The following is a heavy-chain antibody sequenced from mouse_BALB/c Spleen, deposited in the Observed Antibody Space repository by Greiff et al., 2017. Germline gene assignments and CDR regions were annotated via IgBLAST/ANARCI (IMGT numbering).Heavy chain of an antibody. CDR2: IYPGGGYT. J-gene: IGHJ2*01. D-gene: IGHD1-2*01. Sequence: QVQLQQSGAELVRPGTSVKISCKASGYTFTNYWLGWVKQRPGHGLEWIGEIYPGGGYTNYNEKFKGKATLTADTTSSTAYMQLSSLTSEDSAVYISARNYGSSWDYWGQGTTLTVSS. V-gene: IGHV1-63*02. CDR1: GYTFTNYW. CDR3: ARNYGSSWDY.